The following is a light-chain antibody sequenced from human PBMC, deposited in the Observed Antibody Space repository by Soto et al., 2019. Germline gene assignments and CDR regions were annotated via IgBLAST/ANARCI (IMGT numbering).Light chain of an antibody. CDR3: AAWDDRLSGYV. Sequence: QSVLTQPPSTSGTPGQRVTISCSGSSANIGSNTVNWYQHLPGTAPKLLIYSNNQRPSGVPERFSGSKSGTSASLAVSGLQSEDEADYYCAAWDDRLSGYVFGTGTKVNVL. CDR2: SNN. V-gene: IGLV1-44*01. J-gene: IGLJ1*01. CDR1: SANIGSNT.